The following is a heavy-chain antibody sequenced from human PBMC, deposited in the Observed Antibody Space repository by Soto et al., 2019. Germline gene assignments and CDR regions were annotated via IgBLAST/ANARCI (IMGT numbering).Heavy chain of an antibody. J-gene: IGHJ4*02. CDR2: VYYSGTT. CDR3: ARAGSTWRYFFEY. Sequence: QVQLQESGPGLVKPSETLSLTCTVSGGSINSYYWSWIRQSPGKGLEWIGYVYYSGTTYYNPSLQSRVTISVDTSKKQFSLKVWSVTAADTAIYFCARAGSTWRYFFEYWGQGSLVTVSS. V-gene: IGHV4-59*01. D-gene: IGHD2-2*01. CDR1: GGSINSYY.